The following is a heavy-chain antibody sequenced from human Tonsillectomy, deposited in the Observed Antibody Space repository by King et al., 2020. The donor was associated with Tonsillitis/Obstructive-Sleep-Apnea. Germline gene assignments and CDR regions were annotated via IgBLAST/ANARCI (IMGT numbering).Heavy chain of an antibody. V-gene: IGHV1-18*01. CDR3: ARPTYCTNGVCYLGYSS. D-gene: IGHD2-8*01. CDR2: IIAYKGNT. J-gene: IGHJ4*02. CDR1: GYTFTSYG. Sequence: QLVQSGAEVKKPGASVKVSCKASGYTFTSYGISWVRQAPGQGLEWMGWIIAYKGNTNYAQKLQGRVTMTTDTSTSTAYMELRSLRSDDTAVYYCARPTYCTNGVCYLGYSSWGQGTLVTVSS.